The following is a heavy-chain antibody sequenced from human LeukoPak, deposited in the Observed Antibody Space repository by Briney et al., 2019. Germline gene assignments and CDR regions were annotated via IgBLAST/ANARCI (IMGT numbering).Heavy chain of an antibody. CDR1: GGSFSGYY. V-gene: IGHV4-59*10. Sequence: SETLSLTCAVYGGSFSGYYWSWIRQPAGKGLEWIGRIYTSGSTNYNPSLKSRVTVSVDTSKNQFSLKLTSVTAADTAVYYCARPQGVAAAEGWFDPWGQGTLVTVSS. CDR2: IYTSGST. D-gene: IGHD6-13*01. CDR3: ARPQGVAAAEGWFDP. J-gene: IGHJ5*02.